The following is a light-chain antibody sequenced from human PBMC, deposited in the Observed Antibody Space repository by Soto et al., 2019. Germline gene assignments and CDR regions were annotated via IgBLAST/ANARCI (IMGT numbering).Light chain of an antibody. V-gene: IGKV1-39*01. CDR1: QSISSY. J-gene: IGKJ2*01. CDR2: AAS. CDR3: QQCYSTPHT. Sequence: DIQMTQSPSSLSASVGDRVTITCRASQSISSYLNWYQQKPGKAPKLLIYAASSLQSGVPSRFSGSGSGTDFTLNISSLQPEDFASYYCQQCYSTPHTFGQGTKLEIK.